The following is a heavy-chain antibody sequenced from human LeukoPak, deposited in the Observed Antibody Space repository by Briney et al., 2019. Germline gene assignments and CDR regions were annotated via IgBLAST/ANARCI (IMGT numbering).Heavy chain of an antibody. D-gene: IGHD3-22*01. J-gene: IGHJ4*02. CDR3: ARVRNYYDSSGYYGLVY. CDR1: GYTFTSYY. V-gene: IGHV1-46*01. CDR2: INPSGGST. Sequence: ASVTVSCKASGYTFTSYYMHWVRQAPGQGLEWMGIINPSGGSTSYAQKFQGRVTMTRDTSTSTVYMELSSLSSEDPAVYYCARVRNYYDSSGYYGLVYWGQGTLVTVSS.